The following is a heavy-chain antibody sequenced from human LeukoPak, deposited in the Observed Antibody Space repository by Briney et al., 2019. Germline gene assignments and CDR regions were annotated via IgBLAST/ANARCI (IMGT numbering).Heavy chain of an antibody. J-gene: IGHJ4*02. Sequence: PGGSLRLSCAASGFTFSSYWMSWVRQAPGEGLEWVANIKQDGSEKYYVDSVKGRFTISRDNAKNSLYLQMNSLRAEDTAVYYCARCDSRGSWYVDSYFDYWGQGTLVTVSS. V-gene: IGHV3-7*01. D-gene: IGHD6-13*01. CDR1: GFTFSSYW. CDR2: IKQDGSEK. CDR3: ARCDSRGSWYVDSYFDY.